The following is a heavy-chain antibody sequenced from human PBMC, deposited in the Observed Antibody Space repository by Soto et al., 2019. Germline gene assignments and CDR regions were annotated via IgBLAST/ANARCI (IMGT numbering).Heavy chain of an antibody. Sequence: EVQVLESGGGLVQPGGSLRLSCVVSVFPFGANAMSWVRQAPGKGLEWVSGLSNTGRRSSYADSVKGRFNISRDNSENTVYLQMNSLRVEDTAVYYCATEMGATQGPFDNWGQGTLVTVSS. CDR3: ATEMGATQGPFDN. V-gene: IGHV3-23*01. J-gene: IGHJ4*02. CDR1: VFPFGANA. D-gene: IGHD1-26*01. CDR2: LSNTGRRS.